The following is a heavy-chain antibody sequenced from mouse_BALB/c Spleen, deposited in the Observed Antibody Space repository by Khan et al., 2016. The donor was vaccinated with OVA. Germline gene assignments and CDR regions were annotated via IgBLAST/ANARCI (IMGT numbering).Heavy chain of an antibody. J-gene: IGHJ3*01. D-gene: IGHD1-1*01. Sequence: QVQLQQSGAELAKPGASVKMSCKASGYTFTSYWMHWVKQRPGQGLEWIGYINPSTDYTEYNQKFKDKATLTADKSSSTAYMQLTSLTSEDSAVYCCTNHGSSSAWFTYWGQGTLVTVSA. CDR2: INPSTDYT. V-gene: IGHV1-7*01. CDR1: GYTFTSYW. CDR3: TNHGSSSAWFTY.